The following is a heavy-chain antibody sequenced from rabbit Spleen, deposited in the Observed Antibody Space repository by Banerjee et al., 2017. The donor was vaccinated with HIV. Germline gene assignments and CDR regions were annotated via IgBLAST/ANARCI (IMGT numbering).Heavy chain of an antibody. CDR3: ARGGSGNNYDYAMDL. Sequence: QSLEESGGDLVKPGASLTLTCTASGFSFSNDDYMCWVRQAPGKGLEWLACIYGGSSGSTYYASWAKGRFTISKTSSTTVTLQMTSLTAADTATYFCARGGSGNNYDYAMDLWGPGTLVTVS. CDR1: GFSFSNDDY. D-gene: IGHD6-1*01. CDR2: IYGGSSGST. J-gene: IGHJ6*01. V-gene: IGHV1S40*01.